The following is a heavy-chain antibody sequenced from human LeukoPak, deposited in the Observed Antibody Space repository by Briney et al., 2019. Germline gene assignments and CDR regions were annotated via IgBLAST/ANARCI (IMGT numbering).Heavy chain of an antibody. CDR2: IYYSGST. Sequence: SETLSLTCTVSGGSISSGGYYWSWIRQHPGKGLEWIGYIYYSGSTYYNPSLKSRVTISVDTSKNQFSLKLSSVTAADTAVYYCARGPISAVAGTFSWFDPWGQGTLVTVSS. J-gene: IGHJ5*02. CDR3: ARGPISAVAGTFSWFDP. CDR1: GGSISSGGYY. D-gene: IGHD6-19*01. V-gene: IGHV4-31*03.